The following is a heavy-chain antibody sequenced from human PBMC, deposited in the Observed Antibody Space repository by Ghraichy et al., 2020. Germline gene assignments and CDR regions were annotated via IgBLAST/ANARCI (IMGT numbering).Heavy chain of an antibody. V-gene: IGHV3-21*01. D-gene: IGHD3-22*01. CDR1: GFTFSSYS. CDR2: ISSSSSYI. Sequence: GALNISCAASGFTFSSYSINWVRQAPGKGLEWVSSISSSSSYIYYADSLKGRFTISRDNAKNSLYLQMNSLRAEDTAIYYCASFYYDSRDIYYYGMDVWGQGTTVTVSS. J-gene: IGHJ6*02. CDR3: ASFYYDSRDIYYYGMDV.